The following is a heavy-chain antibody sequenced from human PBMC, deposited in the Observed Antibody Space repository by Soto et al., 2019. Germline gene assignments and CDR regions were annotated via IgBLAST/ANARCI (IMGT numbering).Heavy chain of an antibody. CDR3: ARDQGNSYDY. V-gene: IGHV3-21*01. CDR2: ISSSSSYI. CDR1: GFTFSSYS. J-gene: IGHJ4*02. Sequence: EVQLVESGGGLVKPGGSLRLSCAASGFTFSSYSLNWVRQAPGKGLEWVSSISSSSSYIYYEDSVRGRFTISRDNAKKSLYLQMNSLRSDETAVYYCARDQGNSYDYWGQGTLVTVSS. D-gene: IGHD6-6*01.